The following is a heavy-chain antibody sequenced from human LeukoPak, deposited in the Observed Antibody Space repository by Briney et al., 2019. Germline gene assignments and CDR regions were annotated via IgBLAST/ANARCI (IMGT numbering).Heavy chain of an antibody. Sequence: KSSQTLSLTCTVSGGSISSGDYYWSWIRQPPGKGLEWIGYIYYSGGTYYNPSLKSRVTISVDTSKNQFSLKLSSVTAADTAVYYCASTHPTIFGLDYWGQGTLVTVSS. D-gene: IGHD3-9*01. J-gene: IGHJ4*02. CDR1: GGSISSGDYY. V-gene: IGHV4-30-4*08. CDR2: IYYSGGT. CDR3: ASTHPTIFGLDY.